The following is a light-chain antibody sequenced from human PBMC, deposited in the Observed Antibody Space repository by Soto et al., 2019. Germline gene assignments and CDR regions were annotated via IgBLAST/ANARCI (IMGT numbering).Light chain of an antibody. CDR1: QSVSSN. CDR3: QQYNNWPPYT. V-gene: IGKV3-15*01. J-gene: IGKJ2*01. CDR2: GAS. Sequence: DTVMTQSPATLSVSPGERATLSCRASQSVSSNLAWYQQKPGQAPRLLIYGASTRATGIPARFSGSGSGTEFTLTISSLQSEDFAVHYCQQYNNWPPYTFGQGTKLEIK.